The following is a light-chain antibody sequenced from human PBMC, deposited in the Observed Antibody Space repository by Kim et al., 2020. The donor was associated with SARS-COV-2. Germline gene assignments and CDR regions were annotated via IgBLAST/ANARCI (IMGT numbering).Light chain of an antibody. Sequence: SLGDRVTITCRASQSISSYLNWYQQKPVKAPKLLIYAASSLQSGVPSRFSGSGSGTDFTLTISSLQPEDFATYYCQQSYSTPSITFGQGTRLEIK. V-gene: IGKV1-39*01. CDR2: AAS. J-gene: IGKJ5*01. CDR1: QSISSY. CDR3: QQSYSTPSIT.